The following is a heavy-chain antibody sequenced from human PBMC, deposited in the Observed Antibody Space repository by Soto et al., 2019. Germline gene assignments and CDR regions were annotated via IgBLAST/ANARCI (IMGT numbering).Heavy chain of an antibody. CDR3: ARYGSGSSVWFDP. CDR1: GGSISSYY. CDR2: IYYSGST. D-gene: IGHD3-10*01. J-gene: IGHJ5*02. V-gene: IGHV4-59*01. Sequence: PSETLSLTCTVSGGSISSYYWSWIRQPPGKGLEWIGYIYYSGSTNYNPSLKSRVTISVDTSKNQFSLKLSSVTAADTAVYYCARYGSGSSVWFDPWGQGTLVTVPS.